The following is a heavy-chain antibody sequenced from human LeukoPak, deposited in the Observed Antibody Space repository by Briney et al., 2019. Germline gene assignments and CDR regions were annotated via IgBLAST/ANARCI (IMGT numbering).Heavy chain of an antibody. CDR3: ARGRYYYGMDV. CDR1: GGSFSGYY. Sequence: SETLSLTCAVYGGSFSGYYWSWIRQPPGKGLEWIGEINHSGSTNYNPSLKSRVTISVDTSKNQFSLKLSSVTAADTAMYYCARGRYYYGMDVWGQGTTVTVSS. CDR2: INHSGST. V-gene: IGHV4-34*01. J-gene: IGHJ6*02.